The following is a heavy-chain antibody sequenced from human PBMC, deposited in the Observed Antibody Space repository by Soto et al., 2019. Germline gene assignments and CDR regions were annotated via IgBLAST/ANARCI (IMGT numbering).Heavy chain of an antibody. CDR3: ERDHCSSCYYCLGY. D-gene: IGHD3-22*01. CDR2: ISYDGSNK. J-gene: IGHJ4*02. Sequence: QVQLVESGGGVVQPGRSLRLSCAASGFTFSSYAMHWVRQAPGKGLEWVAVISYDGSNKYYADSVKGQFTISRDNSKNTRYLQISSVTAEATAMYCCERDHCSSCYYCLGYRGQRTMVIV. CDR1: GFTFSSYA. V-gene: IGHV3-30-3*01.